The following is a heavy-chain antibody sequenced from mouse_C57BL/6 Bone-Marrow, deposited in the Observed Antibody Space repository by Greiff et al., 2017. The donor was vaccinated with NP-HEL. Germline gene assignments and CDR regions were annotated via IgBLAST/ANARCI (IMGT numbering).Heavy chain of an antibody. V-gene: IGHV1-76*01. CDR1: GYTFTDYY. D-gene: IGHD1-1*01. CDR3: ARKKVARPYWYFDV. J-gene: IGHJ1*03. CDR2: IYPGSGNT. Sequence: QVQLQQSGAELVRPGASVKLSCKASGYTFTDYYINWVKQRPGQGLEWIARIYPGSGNTYYNEKFKGKATLTAEKSSSTAYMQLSSLTSEDSAVYFCARKKVARPYWYFDVWGTGTTVTVSS.